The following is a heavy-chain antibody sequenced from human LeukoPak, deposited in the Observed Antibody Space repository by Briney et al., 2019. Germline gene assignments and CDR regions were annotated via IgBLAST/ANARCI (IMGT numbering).Heavy chain of an antibody. D-gene: IGHD6-19*01. J-gene: IGHJ4*02. CDR1: GYTFTDYF. V-gene: IGHV1-2*02. CDR2: INPNSGGT. CDR3: ARKQVAAPLDY. Sequence: GASVKGSCKASGYTFTDYFMHWVLQAPGQGLEWMGWINPNSGGTNYAQRFQGRVSMTRDTSISTAYMELSRLRSDDTAVYYCARKQVAAPLDYWGQGTLVTVSS.